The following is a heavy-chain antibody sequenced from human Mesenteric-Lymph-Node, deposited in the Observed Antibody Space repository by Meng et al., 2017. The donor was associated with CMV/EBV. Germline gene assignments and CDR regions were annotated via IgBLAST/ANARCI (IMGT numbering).Heavy chain of an antibody. CDR3: ARDQALYCSSTSCYYYYGMDV. CDR2: IYYSGST. V-gene: IGHV4-59*01. Sequence: GSLRLSCDVSGASITDYYWNWIRQPPGKGLEWIGYIYYSGSTNYNPSLKSRVTISVDTSKNQFSLKLSSVTAADTAVYYCARDQALYCSSTSCYYYYGMDVWGQGTTVTVSS. J-gene: IGHJ6*02. D-gene: IGHD2-2*01. CDR1: GASITDYY.